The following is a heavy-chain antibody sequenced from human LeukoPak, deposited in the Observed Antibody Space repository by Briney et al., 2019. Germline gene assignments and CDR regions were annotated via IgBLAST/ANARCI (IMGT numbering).Heavy chain of an antibody. CDR2: ISSSGSTI. J-gene: IGHJ4*02. D-gene: IGHD2-2*01. CDR1: GFTFSSYE. V-gene: IGHV3-48*03. CDR3: ARVYRDIVVVPAAMGVDY. Sequence: GGSLRLSCAASGFTFSSYEMNWVRQAPGKGLEWVSYISSSGSTIYYADSVKGRFTISRDNAKNSLYLQMNSLRADDTAVYYCARVYRDIVVVPAAMGVDYWGQGTLVTVSS.